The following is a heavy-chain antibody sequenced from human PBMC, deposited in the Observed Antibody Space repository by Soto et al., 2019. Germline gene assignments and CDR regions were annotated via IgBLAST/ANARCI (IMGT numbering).Heavy chain of an antibody. CDR1: GGSISSYY. Sequence: SETLSLTCTVSGGSISSYYWSWIRQPPGKGLEWIGYIYYSGSTNYNPSLKSRVTISVDTSKNQFSLKLSSVTAADTAVYYCARRDGYNLSPFDYWGQGTLVTVSS. V-gene: IGHV4-59*01. CDR3: ARRDGYNLSPFDY. J-gene: IGHJ4*02. CDR2: IYYSGST. D-gene: IGHD5-12*01.